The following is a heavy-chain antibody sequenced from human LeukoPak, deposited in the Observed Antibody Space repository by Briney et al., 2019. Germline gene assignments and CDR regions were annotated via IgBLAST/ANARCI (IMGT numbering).Heavy chain of an antibody. D-gene: IGHD6-19*01. J-gene: IGHJ4*02. V-gene: IGHV3-23*01. CDR3: AKDNAGGRGYTSGWSADY. Sequence: PRESLRLSCAASGFTFSSYAMSWVRQAPGKGLEWISTISGSGGSTYYADSVEGRFTISRDNSKNTLYLQMNSLRAEDTAVYYCAKDNAGGRGYTSGWSADYWGQGTLVTVSS. CDR1: GFTFSSYA. CDR2: ISGSGGST.